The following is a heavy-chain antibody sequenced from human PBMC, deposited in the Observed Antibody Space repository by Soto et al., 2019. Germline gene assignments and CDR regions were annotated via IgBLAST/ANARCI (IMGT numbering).Heavy chain of an antibody. V-gene: IGHV4-59*01. J-gene: IGHJ4*02. D-gene: IGHD4-17*01. CDR2: IYYSGST. Sequence: PSETLSLTCTVSGGSISSYYWSWIRQPPRKGLEWIGYIYYSGSTNYNPSLKSRVTISVDTSKNQFSLKLSSVTAADTAVYYCARIPPYGDYEFDYWGQGTLVTVSS. CDR3: ARIPPYGDYEFDY. CDR1: GGSISSYY.